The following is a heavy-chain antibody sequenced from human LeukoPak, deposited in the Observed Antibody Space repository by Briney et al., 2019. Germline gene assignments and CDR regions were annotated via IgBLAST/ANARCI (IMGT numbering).Heavy chain of an antibody. CDR2: IVIGSGNT. CDR3: AATSENDYGDYVYDY. D-gene: IGHD4-17*01. CDR1: GFTFTSSA. J-gene: IGHJ4*02. V-gene: IGHV1-58*02. Sequence: SVKVSCKASGFTFTSSAMQWVRQARGQRLEWIGWIVIGSGNTNYAQKFQERVTITRDMSTSTAYMELSSLRSEDTAVYYCAATSENDYGDYVYDYWGQGTLVTVSS.